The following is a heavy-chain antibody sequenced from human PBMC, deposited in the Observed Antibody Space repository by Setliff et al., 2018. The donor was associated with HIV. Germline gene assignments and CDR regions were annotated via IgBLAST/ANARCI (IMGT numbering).Heavy chain of an antibody. CDR3: ARDYCSRPESSASVHNWFDP. CDR2: IYYSGST. CDR1: GGSISSGGYY. V-gene: IGHV4-31*03. D-gene: IGHD6-6*01. Sequence: SETLSLTCTVSGGSISSGGYYWSWIHQHPGKGLEWIGYIYYSGSTYYNPSLKSRVTISVDTAKNQFSLKLSSVTAADTAVYYCARDYCSRPESSASVHNWFDPWGQGTLVTVSS. J-gene: IGHJ5*02.